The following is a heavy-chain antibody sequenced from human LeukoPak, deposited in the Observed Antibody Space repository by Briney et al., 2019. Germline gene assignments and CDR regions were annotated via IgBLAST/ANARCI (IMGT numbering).Heavy chain of an antibody. Sequence: GGSLRLSCAASGFTFSTYSMNWVRQAPGKGLEWISHIGGSGTTIYYADSVKGRFTISRDNSKNTLYLQMNSLRAEDTAVYYCANPVAAAGSGGYWGQGTLVTVSS. CDR1: GFTFSTYS. J-gene: IGHJ4*02. CDR3: ANPVAAAGSGGY. D-gene: IGHD6-13*01. V-gene: IGHV3-48*01. CDR2: IGGSGTTI.